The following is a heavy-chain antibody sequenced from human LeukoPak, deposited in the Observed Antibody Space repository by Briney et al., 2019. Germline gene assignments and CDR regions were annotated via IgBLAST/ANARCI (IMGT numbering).Heavy chain of an antibody. CDR2: IWYDGSNK. V-gene: IGHV3-33*01. CDR3: AREVGYYDSSGYFGY. CDR1: GFTFSSYG. D-gene: IGHD3-22*01. Sequence: GGSLRLSCAASGFTFSSYGMHWVRQAPGKGLEWVAVIWYDGSNKYYADSVKGRFTISRDNSKNTLYLQMNSLRAEDTAVYYCAREVGYYDSSGYFGYWGQGTLVAVSS. J-gene: IGHJ4*02.